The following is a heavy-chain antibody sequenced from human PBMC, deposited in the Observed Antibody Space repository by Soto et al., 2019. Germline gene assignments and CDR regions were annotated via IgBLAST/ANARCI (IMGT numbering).Heavy chain of an antibody. J-gene: IGHJ2*01. V-gene: IGHV3-30-3*01. D-gene: IGHD4-4*01. Sequence: QVQLVESGGGVVQPGRSLRLSCAASGFTFSSYAMHWVPQAPGKGLEGVAVISYDGSNKYYADSVKGRFTISRDNSKNTLYLQMNSLRTEDTAVYYCARPLWRDDYNWGYFDLWGRGTLVTVSS. CDR2: ISYDGSNK. CDR1: GFTFSSYA. CDR3: ARPLWRDDYNWGYFDL.